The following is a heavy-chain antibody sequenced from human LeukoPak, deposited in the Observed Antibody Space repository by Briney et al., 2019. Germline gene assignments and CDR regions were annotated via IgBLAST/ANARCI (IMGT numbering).Heavy chain of an antibody. CDR1: GGSISSISSNNYH. Sequence: KASETLSLTCIVSGGSISSISSNNYHWGWIRQTPGKGLEWIGSIYYSGSIYYNPSLKSRVTISVDTSKNQFSLKLSSVTAADTALYYCAREMGVVTAHGIDVWGQGTTVTVSS. CDR3: AREMGVVTAHGIDV. V-gene: IGHV4-39*02. CDR2: IYYSGSI. J-gene: IGHJ6*02. D-gene: IGHD4-23*01.